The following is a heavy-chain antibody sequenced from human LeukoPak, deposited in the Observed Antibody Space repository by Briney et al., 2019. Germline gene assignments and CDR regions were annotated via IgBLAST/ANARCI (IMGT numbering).Heavy chain of an antibody. D-gene: IGHD2-2*01. J-gene: IGHJ6*02. CDR3: ARRSSSSSPYYYYGMDV. CDR2: ISGYNGNT. V-gene: IGHV1-18*01. Sequence: SVTVSCTASGYTFTSFGISWVRQAPGQGFEWMGWISGYNGNTNYAQKLQGRVAMTTDTSTTTAYMELRSLRSDDTAVYYCARRSSSSSPYYYYGMDVWGQGTTVIVSS. CDR1: GYTFTSFG.